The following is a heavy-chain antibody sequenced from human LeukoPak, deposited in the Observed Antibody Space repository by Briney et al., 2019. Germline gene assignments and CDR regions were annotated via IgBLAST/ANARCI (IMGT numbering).Heavy chain of an antibody. CDR1: GFTFSSYG. V-gene: IGHV3-30*18. Sequence: PGGSLRLSCAASGFTFSSYGMHWVRQAPGKGLEWVAVISYDGSNKYYADSVKGRFTISRDNSKNTLHLQMNSLRAEDTAVYYCAKSSASGGSYGLDYWGQGTLVTVSS. J-gene: IGHJ4*02. CDR3: AKSSASGGSYGLDY. D-gene: IGHD2-15*01. CDR2: ISYDGSNK.